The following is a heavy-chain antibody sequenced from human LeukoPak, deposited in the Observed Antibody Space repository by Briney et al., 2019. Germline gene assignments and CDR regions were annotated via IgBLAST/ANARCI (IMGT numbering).Heavy chain of an antibody. CDR3: ARVVGATNY. Sequence: GGSLRLSCAASGFDFSVAWMHWARQAPGEGLVWVSVIKSAGSGTAYADSVKGRFTISRDNAKNTLYLQMNSLRAEDTAVYYCARVVGATNYWGQGTLVTVSS. J-gene: IGHJ4*02. CDR2: IKSAGSGT. V-gene: IGHV3-74*03. D-gene: IGHD1-26*01. CDR1: GFDFSVAW.